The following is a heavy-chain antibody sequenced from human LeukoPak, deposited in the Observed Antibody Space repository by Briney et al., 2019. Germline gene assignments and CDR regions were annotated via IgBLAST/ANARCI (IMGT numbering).Heavy chain of an antibody. V-gene: IGHV1-69*17. D-gene: IGHD2-21*01. CDR1: GGTFSSYA. CDR3: ARDHCPSCPLAISHWFDP. Sequence: PVKVSCKASGGTFSSYAISWVRQAPGQGLEWMGGIIPIFGIANYAQKFQGRVTITADKSTSTAYMELSSLRSEDTAVYYCARDHCPSCPLAISHWFDPWGQGTLVTVSS. CDR2: IIPIFGIA. J-gene: IGHJ5*02.